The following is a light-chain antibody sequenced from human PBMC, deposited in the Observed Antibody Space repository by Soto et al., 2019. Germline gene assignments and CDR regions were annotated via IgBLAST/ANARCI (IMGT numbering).Light chain of an antibody. V-gene: IGKV3-20*01. CDR3: PHDDRSLWT. CDR2: GAS. CDR1: QSVSSTY. Sequence: EVVLTQSPGTLSLSPGERATLSCRASQSVSSTYLAWYQKKPGQAPRLLMYGASSRATGIPDRFSGSGSGTDFTLTISRLEPEDFAVYYWPHDDRSLWTFGQGTQVEIK. J-gene: IGKJ1*01.